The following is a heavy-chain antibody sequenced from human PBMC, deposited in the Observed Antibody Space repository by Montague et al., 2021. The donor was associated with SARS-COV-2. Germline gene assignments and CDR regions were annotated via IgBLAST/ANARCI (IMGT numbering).Heavy chain of an antibody. CDR3: ARLQGGRRLMDY. D-gene: IGHD5/OR15-5a*01. V-gene: IGHV4-59*01. CDR1: GGSINNYY. CDR2: ISEIFST. Sequence: SETLSLTCTVSGGSINNYYWGWIRQPPGKALEYIAYISEIFSTHPNPALKSRVTISVDPSRTQFYLDVNSVTAADTAVDYCARLQGGRRLMDYWGQGTLVTVPS. J-gene: IGHJ4*02.